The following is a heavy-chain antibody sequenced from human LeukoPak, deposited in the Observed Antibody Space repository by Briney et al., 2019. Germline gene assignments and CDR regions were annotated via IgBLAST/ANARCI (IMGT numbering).Heavy chain of an antibody. J-gene: IGHJ4*02. CDR1: GGSISSGGYS. D-gene: IGHD1-26*01. Sequence: PSETLSLTCAVSGGSISSGGYSWSWIRQPPGKGLEWIGYIYHSGSTYYNPSLKSRVTISVDRSKNQFSLKLSSVTAADTAVYYCARVRATTSGGFDYWGQGTLVTVSS. V-gene: IGHV4-30-2*01. CDR2: IYHSGST. CDR3: ARVRATTSGGFDY.